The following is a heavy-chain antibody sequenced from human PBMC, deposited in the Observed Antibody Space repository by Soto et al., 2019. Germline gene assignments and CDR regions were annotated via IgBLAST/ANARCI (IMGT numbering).Heavy chain of an antibody. J-gene: IGHJ4*02. CDR2: ISAYNGNT. CDR3: ARTYYYGSGSYYVYFDY. D-gene: IGHD3-10*01. CDR1: GYTFTSYG. V-gene: IGHV1-18*01. Sequence: EASVKVSCKASGYTFTSYGISWVRQAPGQGLEWMGWISAYNGNTNYAQKLQGRVTMTTDTSTSTAYMELRSLRSDDTAVYYCARTYYYGSGSYYVYFDYWGQGTLVTVSS.